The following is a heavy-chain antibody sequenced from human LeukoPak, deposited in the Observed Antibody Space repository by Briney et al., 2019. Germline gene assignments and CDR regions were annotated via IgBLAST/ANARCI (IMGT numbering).Heavy chain of an antibody. CDR3: ARGVPAHYYYYYMDV. CDR1: GGSISSSNW. J-gene: IGHJ6*03. Sequence: SGTLSLTCAVSGGSISSSNWWSWVRQPPGKGLEWIGEIYHSGSTNYNPSLKSRVTISVDTSKNQFSLKLSSVTAADTAVYYCARGVPAHYYYYYMDVWGKGTTVTISS. CDR2: IYHSGST. V-gene: IGHV4-4*02.